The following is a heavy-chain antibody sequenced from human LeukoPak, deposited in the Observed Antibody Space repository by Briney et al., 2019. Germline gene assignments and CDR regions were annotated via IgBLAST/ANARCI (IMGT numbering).Heavy chain of an antibody. V-gene: IGHV1-18*01. Sequence: ASVKVSCKASGGTFSSYAISWVRQAPGQGLEWVGWISAYNGNTNYAQKLQGRVTMTTDTSTSTAYMELRSLGSDDTAVYYCARIVGASLLSEYWGQGTLVTVSS. J-gene: IGHJ4*02. D-gene: IGHD1-26*01. CDR1: GGTFSSYA. CDR3: ARIVGASLLSEY. CDR2: ISAYNGNT.